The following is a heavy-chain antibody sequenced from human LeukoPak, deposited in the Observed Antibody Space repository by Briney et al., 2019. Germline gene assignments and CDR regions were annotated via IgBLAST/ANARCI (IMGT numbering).Heavy chain of an antibody. Sequence: ASVKVSCKASGYNFNDYCMHWVRQAPGQGLEWMGRINSNSGVTTYAQDFQRRVTMTWDTSISTAYMEVSGLTSDDTAVYYCARGGSGSGYLYYFDSWGRGTLVSVSS. D-gene: IGHD3-10*01. J-gene: IGHJ4*02. V-gene: IGHV1-2*06. CDR3: ARGGSGSGYLYYFDS. CDR1: GYNFNDYC. CDR2: INSNSGVT.